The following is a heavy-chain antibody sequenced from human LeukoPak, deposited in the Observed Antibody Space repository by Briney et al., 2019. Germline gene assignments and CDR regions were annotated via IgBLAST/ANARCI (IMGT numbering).Heavy chain of an antibody. J-gene: IGHJ4*02. CDR2: IYSSGHTI. CDR1: GFAFSSYA. V-gene: IGHV3-48*03. Sequence: GGSLRLSCTASGFAFSSYAMNWVRQAPGKGLEWVSYIYSSGHTIYYADSVKGRFTISRDNAKNSLYLQMNSLRDEDTAVYYCARVKPGYSSSWPFDCWGQGTLVTVSS. CDR3: ARVKPGYSSSWPFDC. D-gene: IGHD6-13*01.